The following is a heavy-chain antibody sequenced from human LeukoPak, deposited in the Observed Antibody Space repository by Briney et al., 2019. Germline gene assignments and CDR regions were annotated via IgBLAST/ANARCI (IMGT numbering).Heavy chain of an antibody. Sequence: GASVKVSCKASGYIFTGYNVHWVRQATGQGLEWMGWINPNSGDTKYAQKFQGRVTMTRDTSSSTAYMELSRLESDDTAVYYCARDSQPRHFDYWGQGTLVTVSS. CDR2: INPNSGDT. V-gene: IGHV1-2*02. CDR1: GYIFTGYN. D-gene: IGHD6-6*01. CDR3: ARDSQPRHFDY. J-gene: IGHJ4*02.